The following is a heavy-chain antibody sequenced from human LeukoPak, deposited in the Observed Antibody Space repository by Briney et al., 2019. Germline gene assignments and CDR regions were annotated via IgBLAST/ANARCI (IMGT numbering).Heavy chain of an antibody. CDR3: AREVPTGTYYFDY. CDR2: INSEGSST. CDR1: GFTFSSYW. D-gene: IGHD1-1*01. V-gene: IGHV3-74*01. J-gene: IGHJ4*02. Sequence: PGGSLRLSCAASGFTFSSYWMHWVRQVPGKGLVWVSRINSEGSSTSYADSVKGRFTISRDNAKNTLYLQMSSLRAEDTAVYYCAREVPTGTYYFDYWGQGTLVTVSS.